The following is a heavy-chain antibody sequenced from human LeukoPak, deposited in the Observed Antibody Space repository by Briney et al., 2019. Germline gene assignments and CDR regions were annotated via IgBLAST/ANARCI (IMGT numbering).Heavy chain of an antibody. D-gene: IGHD6-6*01. CDR1: GYTFTSYY. V-gene: IGHV1-46*01. CDR2: INPSGGST. CDR3: ARASIAARFDWFDP. J-gene: IGHJ5*02. Sequence: GPSVKVSCKASGYTFTSYYMHWVRQARGQGLEWMGMINPSGGSTSYAQKFQGRVTMTRDTSTSTVYMELSSLRSEDTAVYYCARASIAARFDWFDPWGQGTLVTVSS.